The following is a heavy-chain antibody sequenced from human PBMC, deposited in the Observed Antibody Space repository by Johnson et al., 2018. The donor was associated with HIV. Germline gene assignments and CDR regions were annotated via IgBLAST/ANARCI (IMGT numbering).Heavy chain of an antibody. CDR2: IRYDGSEK. V-gene: IGHV3-30*02. J-gene: IGHJ3*02. D-gene: IGHD3-3*01. CDR3: AKDLTIFGVAPNDAFDI. Sequence: QVQLVESGGGVVQPGGSLRLSCAASGFTFSSYGMHWVRQAPGKGLEWVAFIRYDGSEKYYVDSVKGRFTISRDNAKNSLYLQMNSLRAEDTAVYYCAKDLTIFGVAPNDAFDIWGQGTMVTVSS. CDR1: GFTFSSYG.